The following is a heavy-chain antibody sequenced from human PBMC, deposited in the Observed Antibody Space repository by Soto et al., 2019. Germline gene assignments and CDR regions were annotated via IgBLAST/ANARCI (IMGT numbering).Heavy chain of an antibody. CDR1: GGTFSSYA. CDR2: IIPIFGTA. D-gene: IGHD2-8*02. J-gene: IGHJ6*02. CDR3: ARSITLVDYYYYGMDV. Sequence: SVKVSCKASGGTFSSYAISWVRQAPGRGLEWMGGIIPIFGTANYAQKFQGRVTITADKSTSTAYMELSSLRSEDTAVYYCARSITLVDYYYYGMDVWGQGTTVTVSS. V-gene: IGHV1-69*06.